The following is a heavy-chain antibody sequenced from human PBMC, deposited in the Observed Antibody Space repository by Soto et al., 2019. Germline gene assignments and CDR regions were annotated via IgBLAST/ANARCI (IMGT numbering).Heavy chain of an antibody. CDR2: ISSNGSNT. V-gene: IGHV3-64D*06. CDR1: GFTFRNYV. J-gene: IGHJ4*02. CDR3: AKDPLRYGYNYFDY. D-gene: IGHD5-12*01. Sequence: GGSLRLSCSGSGFTFRNYVMHWVRQAPGKGLEYVSAISSNGSNTYYIDSVKGRFTLSRDNSRKTLYLQMNSLRIEDTAIYYCAKDPLRYGYNYFDYWGLGTLVTVSS.